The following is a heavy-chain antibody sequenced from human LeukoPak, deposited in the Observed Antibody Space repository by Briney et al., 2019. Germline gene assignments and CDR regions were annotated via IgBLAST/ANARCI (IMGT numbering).Heavy chain of an antibody. CDR2: TYDSGSF. CDR1: GGSMRNYY. CDR3: ARGWASSWYYDF. D-gene: IGHD2-2*01. Sequence: SETLSLTCAVSGGSMRNYYWSWIRQPPGKGLEWIGYTYDSGSFSYNPSLRSRVSISIDTSKNQFSLNLSSVTAADTAVYYCARGWASSWYYDFWGQGTLVTVSS. J-gene: IGHJ4*02. V-gene: IGHV4-59*01.